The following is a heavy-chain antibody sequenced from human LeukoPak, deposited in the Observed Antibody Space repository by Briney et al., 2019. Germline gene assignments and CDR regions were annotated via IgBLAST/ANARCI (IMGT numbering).Heavy chain of an antibody. CDR2: IYYCGST. V-gene: IGHV4-59*01. J-gene: IGHJ3*02. D-gene: IGHD5-12*01. Sequence: PSETLSLTCTVSGGSLSSFYWGWIRQPPGKGLEWIGYIYYCGSTNYNPSLKSRVTISVDTSKNQFSLKLSSLTAADTAVYYCARDPGEMVVRGDEYAFDIWGQGTMVTVSS. CDR3: ARDPGEMVVRGDEYAFDI. CDR1: GGSLSSFY.